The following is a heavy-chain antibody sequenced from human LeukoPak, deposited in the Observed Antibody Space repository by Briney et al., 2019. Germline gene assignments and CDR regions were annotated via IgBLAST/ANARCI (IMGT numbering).Heavy chain of an antibody. J-gene: IGHJ4*02. CDR3: AKMVDSYGTFDY. CDR1: GFTFSSYA. Sequence: GGSLRLSCAASGFTFSSYAMSWVRQAPGKGLEWVSAISGSGGSTNYADSVKGRFTISRDNSKNTLYLQMNSLRAEDTAVYYCAKMVDSYGTFDYWGQGTLVTVSP. D-gene: IGHD5-18*01. V-gene: IGHV3-23*01. CDR2: ISGSGGST.